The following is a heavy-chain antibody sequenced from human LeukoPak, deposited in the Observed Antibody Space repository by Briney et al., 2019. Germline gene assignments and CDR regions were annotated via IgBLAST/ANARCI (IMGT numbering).Heavy chain of an antibody. CDR2: IYHSGST. D-gene: IGHD5-24*01. CDR1: GYSISSGHH. Sequence: SETLSLTCTVSGYSISSGHHRGRIRQPPGKVLEWIGSIYHSGSTYYNPSLKSRVSISVDTSKNQFSLKLSSVTAADTAVYYCAKDDAWLQYGNWGRGTLVTVSP. V-gene: IGHV4-38-2*02. CDR3: AKDDAWLQYGN. J-gene: IGHJ4*02.